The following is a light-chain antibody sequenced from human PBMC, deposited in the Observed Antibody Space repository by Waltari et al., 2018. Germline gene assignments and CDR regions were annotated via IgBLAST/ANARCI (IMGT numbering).Light chain of an antibody. V-gene: IGKV3-15*01. CDR1: QSISIN. Sequence: EVVMTQSPATLSVSQGERATLSCRASQSISINMVWYQQRPGQAPRLLIYEASMRATDIPARFSGSGSGTEFILTISSVQSEDAAVYYCQQFNDWPRTFGQGTKVEIK. CDR2: EAS. CDR3: QQFNDWPRT. J-gene: IGKJ1*01.